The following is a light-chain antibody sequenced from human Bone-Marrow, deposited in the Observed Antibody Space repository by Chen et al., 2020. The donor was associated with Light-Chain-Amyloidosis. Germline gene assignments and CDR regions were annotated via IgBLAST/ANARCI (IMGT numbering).Light chain of an antibody. CDR2: KDS. J-gene: IGLJ3*02. Sequence: TQPPSASAPPGQMITISCYGVSSNVGNNYVSWYRHLPGTAPELLIFKDSRRPLGVPDRFSASKSGTSASLFISGLRSEDEADYTCAAWDENLSTWEFGGGTRLTVL. CDR3: AAWDENLSTWE. CDR1: SSNVGNNY. V-gene: IGLV1-47*01.